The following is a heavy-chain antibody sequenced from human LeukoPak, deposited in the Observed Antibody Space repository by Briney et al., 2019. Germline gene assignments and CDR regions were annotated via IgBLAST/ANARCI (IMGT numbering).Heavy chain of an antibody. D-gene: IGHD3-3*01. CDR1: GYTFTSYY. CDR3: ARAGYYDFWSGYYTSTFYFDY. V-gene: IGHV1-46*01. CDR2: INPSGGST. Sequence: ASVKVSCKASGYTFTSYYMHWVRQAPGQGLERMGIINPSGGSTSYAQKFQGRVTMTRDMSTSTVYMELSSLRSEDTAVYYCARAGYYDFWSGYYTSTFYFDYWGQGTLVTVSS. J-gene: IGHJ4*02.